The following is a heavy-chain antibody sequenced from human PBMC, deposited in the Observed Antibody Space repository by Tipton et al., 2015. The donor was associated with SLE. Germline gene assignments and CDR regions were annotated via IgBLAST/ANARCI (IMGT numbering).Heavy chain of an antibody. J-gene: IGHJ4*02. V-gene: IGHV4-39*07. CDR3: ARRHYSGPFDS. CDR1: DGSISTTNYY. Sequence: TLSLTCSVSDGSISTTNYYWGWLRQPPGKGLEWIVSIFYTGSTYYNPSLNSRVSFSIDTSENHFSLRLNSVTAADTAVYYCARRHYSGPFDSWGQGTLVTVSS. CDR2: IFYTGST. D-gene: IGHD5-12*01.